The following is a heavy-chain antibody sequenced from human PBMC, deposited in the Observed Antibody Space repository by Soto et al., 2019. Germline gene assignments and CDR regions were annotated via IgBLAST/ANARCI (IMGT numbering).Heavy chain of an antibody. V-gene: IGHV3-48*01. D-gene: IGHD6-19*01. CDR1: GFTLSSYN. CDR3: ARGNSGFDQ. J-gene: IGHJ4*02. CDR2: ISSITSTI. Sequence: EVQLVESGGGLVQPGGSLRLSCAASGFTLSSYNMNWVRQAPGKGLEWVSHISSITSTIYYAGSVKGRFTISRDNAKNSLILQMNSLRVEVTAVYYWARGNSGFDQWGQGTLVTVSS.